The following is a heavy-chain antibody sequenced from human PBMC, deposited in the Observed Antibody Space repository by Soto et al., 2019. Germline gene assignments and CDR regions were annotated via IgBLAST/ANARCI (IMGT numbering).Heavy chain of an antibody. CDR1: GGSFSVYY. D-gene: IGHD3-16*02. J-gene: IGHJ4*02. CDR3: ARGKISDYVWGSYSYQFDY. V-gene: IGHV4-34*01. CDR2: INHSGST. Sequence: PSETLSLSSAYYGGSFSVYYWGKIRQPPGKGLEWIGEINHSGSTNYKPSLKSRVTISVDTSKNQFSLKLSSVTAADTAVYYCARGKISDYVWGSYSYQFDYWGQGTVVTGSS.